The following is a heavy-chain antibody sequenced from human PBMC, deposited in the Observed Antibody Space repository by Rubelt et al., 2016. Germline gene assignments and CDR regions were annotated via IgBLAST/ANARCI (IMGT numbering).Heavy chain of an antibody. D-gene: IGHD3-10*01. V-gene: IGHV4-34*01. J-gene: IGHJ4*02. CDR1: GESFSGYF. CDR2: VDHSGNS. CDR3: ARGYGSGTYWFDY. Sequence: QVQLQQWGAGLLKPSETLSLTCAVSGESFSGYFWNWIRQPPGKGLEWIGEVDHSGNSNYNPSLKSRVTMSVDTSRNQFSLGLTSATAADTAVYYCARGYGSGTYWFDYWGQGTLVTVSS.